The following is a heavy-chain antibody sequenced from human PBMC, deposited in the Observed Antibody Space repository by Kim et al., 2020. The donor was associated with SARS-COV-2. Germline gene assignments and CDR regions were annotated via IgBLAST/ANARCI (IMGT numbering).Heavy chain of an antibody. CDR3: AKGLGYCTNGVCYNYYYYGMDV. CDR1: GFTFGDYA. Sequence: GGSLRLSCAASGFTFGDYAMHWVRQAPGKGLEWVSGISWNSGSIGYADSVKGRFTISRDNAKNSLYLQMNSLRAEDTALYYCAKGLGYCTNGVCYNYYYYGMDVWGQGTTVTVSS. D-gene: IGHD2-8*01. CDR2: ISWNSGSI. V-gene: IGHV3-9*01. J-gene: IGHJ6*02.